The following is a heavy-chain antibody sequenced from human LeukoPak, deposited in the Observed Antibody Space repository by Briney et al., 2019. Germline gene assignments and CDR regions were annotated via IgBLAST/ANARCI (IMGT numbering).Heavy chain of an antibody. CDR3: VRDLILVWTPGDDFDF. Sequence: PGGSLRLSCAASGFAFSAYWMHWVRHAPGKGLEWVSRINEDATTITYADSVKGRFITSRDNSKKSLYLQMNNLRAEDTAVYNCVRDLILVWTPGDDFDFWGQGTLVIVSS. V-gene: IGHV3-74*01. D-gene: IGHD3-16*01. CDR1: GFAFSAYW. J-gene: IGHJ4*02. CDR2: INEDATTI.